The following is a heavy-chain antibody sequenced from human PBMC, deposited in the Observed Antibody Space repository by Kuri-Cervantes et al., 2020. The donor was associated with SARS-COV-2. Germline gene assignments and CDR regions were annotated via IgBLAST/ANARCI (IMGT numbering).Heavy chain of an antibody. CDR3: ARGQIPAFHFDY. Sequence: WGSLRLACAASGLTFSTYAMYWVRQTPGKGLEWVALISYDGTNQYYTDSVKGRFTISRDNSKNTLFLQMNSLTAEDTAVYFCARGQIPAFHFDYWGQGALVTVSS. D-gene: IGHD2-2*01. J-gene: IGHJ4*02. CDR2: ISYDGTNQ. CDR1: GLTFSTYA. V-gene: IGHV3-30*04.